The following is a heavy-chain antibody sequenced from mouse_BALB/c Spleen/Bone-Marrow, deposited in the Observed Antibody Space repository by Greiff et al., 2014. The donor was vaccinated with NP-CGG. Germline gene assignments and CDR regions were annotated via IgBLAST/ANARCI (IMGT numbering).Heavy chain of an antibody. CDR3: ARVYLWYFDV. Sequence: VMLVESGPGLVAPSQSLSITRTVSGFSLTSYGVHWVRQPPGKGLEWLGVIWAGGGTNYNSALLSRLSTSKDNSKSQVFLKMNSLQTDDTAMYYCARVYLWYFDVWGAGTTVTVSS. V-gene: IGHV2-9*02. CDR2: IWAGGGT. CDR1: GFSLTSYG. D-gene: IGHD2-3*01. J-gene: IGHJ1*01.